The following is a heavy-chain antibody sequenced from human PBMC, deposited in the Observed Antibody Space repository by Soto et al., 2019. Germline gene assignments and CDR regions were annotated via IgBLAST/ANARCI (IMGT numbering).Heavy chain of an antibody. CDR3: ARESHDSLAGPPWVWEVDH. V-gene: IGHV4-34*01. CDR1: GGSFSGYY. CDR2: INDRGSI. J-gene: IGHJ2*01. D-gene: IGHD3-9*01. Sequence: QVQLQQWGAGPVRPLETLSLTCGVSGGSFSGYYWAWIRQSPGKGLEWIGEINDRGSINYNPSLENRVSISVVTSKNHSSLTLRSVTAADTAVYYCARESHDSLAGPPWVWEVDHRGRGTLVTVSS.